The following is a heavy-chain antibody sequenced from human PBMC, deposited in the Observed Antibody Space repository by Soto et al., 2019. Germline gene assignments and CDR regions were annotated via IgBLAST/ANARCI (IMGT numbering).Heavy chain of an antibody. D-gene: IGHD6-19*01. Sequence: SETLSLTCTVSGASISTNNFYWGWIRQPPGKGLEWIGSIYYSGSTYYNPSLKSRVIISVDTSKNHFSLTLTSVTAADTAVYYCARRGTAVAGGSNYYFESWGQGTLLTVSS. V-gene: IGHV4-39*02. CDR2: IYYSGST. J-gene: IGHJ4*02. CDR1: GASISTNNFY. CDR3: ARRGTAVAGGSNYYFES.